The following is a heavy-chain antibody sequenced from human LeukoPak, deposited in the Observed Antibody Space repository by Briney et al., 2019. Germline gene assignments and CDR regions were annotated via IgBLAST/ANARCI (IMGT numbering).Heavy chain of an antibody. Sequence: ASVTVSCTASGYTFTDYYIHWVRQAPGQGLEWMGWINPNSGGTNYAQTFQGRVTMTRDTSITTAYLELSRLRSDDTAVYYCARIGYNHHLDYWGQGTLVTVSS. V-gene: IGHV1-2*02. CDR3: ARIGYNHHLDY. CDR2: INPNSGGT. J-gene: IGHJ4*02. CDR1: GYTFTDYY. D-gene: IGHD5-24*01.